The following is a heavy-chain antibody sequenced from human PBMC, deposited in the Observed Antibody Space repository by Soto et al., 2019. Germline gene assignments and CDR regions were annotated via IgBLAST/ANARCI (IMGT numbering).Heavy chain of an antibody. V-gene: IGHV3-30*03. CDR3: VGGQYYFDY. CDR1: GFPFTSYG. J-gene: IGHJ4*02. D-gene: IGHD3-10*01. Sequence: QVQLVESGGGVVQPGGSLRLSCAASGFPFTSYGMPWVREGPDKGLEWVAIISYDGSDKYYADSVKGRFTISRDNSKNTLYLQMNSLRPEDTALYYCVGGQYYFDYRGQGTLVIVSS. CDR2: ISYDGSDK.